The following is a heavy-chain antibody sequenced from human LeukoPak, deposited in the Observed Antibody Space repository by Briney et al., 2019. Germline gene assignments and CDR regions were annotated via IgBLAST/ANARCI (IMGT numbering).Heavy chain of an antibody. CDR3: ARATYYYGSGSFPPIDY. V-gene: IGHV1-69*01. D-gene: IGHD3-10*01. J-gene: IGHJ4*02. CDR2: IIPILGTA. Sequence: SVKVSCKASGGTFSSYAISWVRQAPGQGLEWMGGIIPILGTANYAQKFQGRVTITADESTSTAYMELSSLRSEDTAVYYCARATYYYGSGSFPPIDYWGQGTLVTVSS. CDR1: GGTFSSYA.